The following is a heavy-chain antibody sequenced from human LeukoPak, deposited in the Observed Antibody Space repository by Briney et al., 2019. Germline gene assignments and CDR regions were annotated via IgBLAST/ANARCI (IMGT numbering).Heavy chain of an antibody. J-gene: IGHJ4*02. Sequence: GRSLTLSCVTSGFDFNVYAMHWVRHSPGKGLEWVALLAYGGTNQYYADFVKGRFTISRDNSKNTVFLQMNSLRPQDTAIYYCAKGGPLGDTNRFDHWGQGTLVTVSS. CDR2: LAYGGTNQ. CDR1: GFDFNVYA. D-gene: IGHD5-18*01. V-gene: IGHV3-30*04. CDR3: AKGGPLGDTNRFDH.